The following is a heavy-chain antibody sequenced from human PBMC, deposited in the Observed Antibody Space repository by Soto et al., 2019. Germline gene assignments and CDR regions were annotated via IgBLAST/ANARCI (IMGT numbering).Heavy chain of an antibody. D-gene: IGHD3-10*01. Sequence: ASVKVSCKASGGTFSSYTISWVRQAPGQGLEWMGRIIPILGIANYAQKFQGRVTITADKSTSTAYMELSSLRSEDTAVYYCARGYYYGSGSYSFRYNWIDPWGQG. CDR1: GGTFSSYT. CDR3: ARGYYYGSGSYSFRYNWIDP. CDR2: IIPILGIA. J-gene: IGHJ5*02. V-gene: IGHV1-69*02.